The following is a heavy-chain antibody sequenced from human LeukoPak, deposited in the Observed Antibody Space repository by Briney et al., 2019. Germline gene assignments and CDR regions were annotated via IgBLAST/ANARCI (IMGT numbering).Heavy chain of an antibody. Sequence: GGSLRLSCAASGFSFSNFVVNWVRQAPGKGLEWVSGVTGDSSSTYYAVSMKGRFSISRDNSKNTLYLQLKNVRAEDTAIYYCAKGGKRIFGVVIDYWGQGTPVTVSS. D-gene: IGHD3-3*01. CDR2: VTGDSSST. CDR3: AKGGKRIFGVVIDY. CDR1: GFSFSNFV. J-gene: IGHJ4*02. V-gene: IGHV3-23*01.